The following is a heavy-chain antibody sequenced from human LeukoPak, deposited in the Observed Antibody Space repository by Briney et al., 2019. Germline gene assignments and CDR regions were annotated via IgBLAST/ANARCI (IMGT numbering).Heavy chain of an antibody. CDR3: ARGSGYCSSTSCSYYYGMDV. V-gene: IGHV4-59*01. D-gene: IGHD2-2*01. Sequence: SETLSLTCTVSGGSITNYYWSWIRQPPGRGLEWIGYIYYSGSTSYNPSLKSRVTISVDTSKNQFSLKLSSVTAADTAVYYCARGSGYCSSTSCSYYYGMDVWGQGTTVTVSS. CDR2: IYYSGST. J-gene: IGHJ6*02. CDR1: GGSITNYY.